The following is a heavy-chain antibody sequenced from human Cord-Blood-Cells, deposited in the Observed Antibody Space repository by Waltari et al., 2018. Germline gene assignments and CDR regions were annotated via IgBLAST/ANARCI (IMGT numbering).Heavy chain of an antibody. V-gene: IGHV1-69*12. D-gene: IGHD4-17*01. CDR3: ARVSLYGSTNYDYGMDV. Sequence: QVQLVQSGAEVKKPGSSVKVSCKASGGTFSSYAISWVRQAPGQGLEWMGGIIPIFGTANYAQKFQGRVTITADESTSTAYMELSSLRSEDTAVYYCARVSLYGSTNYDYGMDVWGQGTTVTVSS. CDR1: GGTFSSYA. CDR2: IIPIFGTA. J-gene: IGHJ6*02.